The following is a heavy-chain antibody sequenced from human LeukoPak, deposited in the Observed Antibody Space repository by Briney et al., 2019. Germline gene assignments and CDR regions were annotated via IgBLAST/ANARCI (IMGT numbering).Heavy chain of an antibody. V-gene: IGHV3-30-3*01. CDR1: GFTFSSYA. CDR2: ISYDGSNK. D-gene: IGHD2-15*01. J-gene: IGHJ4*02. Sequence: GRSLRLSCAASGFTFSSYAMHWVRQAPGKRLEWVAVISYDGSNKYYADSVKGRFTISRDNSKNTLYLQMNSLRAEDTAVYYCARERGRIYCSGGSCYSGYFDYWGQGTLVTVSS. CDR3: ARERGRIYCSGGSCYSGYFDY.